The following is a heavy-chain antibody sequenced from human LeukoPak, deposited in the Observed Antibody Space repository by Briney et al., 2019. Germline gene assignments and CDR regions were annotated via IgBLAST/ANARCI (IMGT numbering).Heavy chain of an antibody. CDR3: ARSRDGYNFDD. CDR2: FYIGGST. Sequence: PGGSLRLSCAASGFTVSSYYISWVRQAPGKGLEWVSIFYIGGSTYYADSVKGRFTISRDNSKNTLYLQMKSLRAEDTAVYFCARSRDGYNFDDWGQGTVVTVSS. V-gene: IGHV3-53*01. CDR1: GFTVSSYY. D-gene: IGHD5-24*01. J-gene: IGHJ5*02.